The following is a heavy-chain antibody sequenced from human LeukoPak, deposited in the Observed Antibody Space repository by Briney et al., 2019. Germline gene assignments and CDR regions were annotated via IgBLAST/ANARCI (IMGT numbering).Heavy chain of an antibody. D-gene: IGHD3-9*01. CDR1: GDSINSSSYF. Sequence: SETLSLTCTVSGDSINSSSYFWGWLRQPPGKGLEWIGSIYYIGTTYNNPSFKSRVTISADTSKNQFSLKLSSVTAADTAMYYCARSQPYYDILTVGWGAFDIWGQGTMVTVSS. V-gene: IGHV4-39*07. J-gene: IGHJ3*02. CDR2: IYYIGTT. CDR3: ARSQPYYDILTVGWGAFDI.